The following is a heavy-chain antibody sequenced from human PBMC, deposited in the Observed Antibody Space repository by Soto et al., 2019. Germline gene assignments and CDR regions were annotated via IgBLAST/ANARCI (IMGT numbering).Heavy chain of an antibody. Sequence: NFGSGWVSTINGKGLEWMGIIYPGDSDTRYSPSFQGQVTISADKSISTAYLQWSSLKASDTAIYYCARQRVVVAAHWFDISAQAPLVTLSS. CDR2: IYPGDSDT. V-gene: IGHV5-51*01. CDR1: NFG. J-gene: IGHJ5*02. CDR3: ARQRVVVAAHWFDI. D-gene: IGHD2-15*01.